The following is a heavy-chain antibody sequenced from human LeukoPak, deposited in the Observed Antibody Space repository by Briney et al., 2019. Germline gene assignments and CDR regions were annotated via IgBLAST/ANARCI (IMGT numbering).Heavy chain of an antibody. CDR1: GGSISSSSYY. J-gene: IGHJ4*02. D-gene: IGHD1-1*01. CDR2: IYYSGST. CDR3: ARGRYNWKVFDY. V-gene: IGHV4-39*01. Sequence: PSETLFLTCTVSGGSISSSSYYWGWIRQPPGKGLEWIGSIYYSGSTYYNPSLKSRVTISVDTSKNQFSLKLSSVTAADTAVYYCARGRYNWKVFDYWGQGTLVTVSS.